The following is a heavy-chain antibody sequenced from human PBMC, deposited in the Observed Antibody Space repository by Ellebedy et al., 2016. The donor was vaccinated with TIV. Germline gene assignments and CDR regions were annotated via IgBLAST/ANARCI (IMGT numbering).Heavy chain of an antibody. CDR2: IYYSGST. D-gene: IGHD2-15*01. CDR3: ARGRTSTVTKPKYFDY. J-gene: IGHJ4*02. CDR1: GGSIISSSYY. Sequence: SETLSLXCTVSGGSIISSSYYWGWIRQPPGKGLEWIGSIYYSGSTYYNPSLKSRVTISVDTSNNQFSLKLSSVTAADTAVYYCARGRTSTVTKPKYFDYWGQGALVTVSS. V-gene: IGHV4-39*01.